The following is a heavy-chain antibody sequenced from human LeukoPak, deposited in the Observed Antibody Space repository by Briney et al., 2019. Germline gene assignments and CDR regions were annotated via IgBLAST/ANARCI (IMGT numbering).Heavy chain of an antibody. CDR2: IYHSGST. J-gene: IGHJ5*02. Sequence: TSETLSLTCTVSGYSISSGYYWGWIRQPPGKGLEWIGSIYHSGSTYYNPSLKSRVTISVDTSKNQFSLELSSVTAADTAVYYCAKLLRCPNWFDPWGQGTLVTVSS. D-gene: IGHD4-17*01. V-gene: IGHV4-38-2*02. CDR1: GYSISSGYY. CDR3: AKLLRCPNWFDP.